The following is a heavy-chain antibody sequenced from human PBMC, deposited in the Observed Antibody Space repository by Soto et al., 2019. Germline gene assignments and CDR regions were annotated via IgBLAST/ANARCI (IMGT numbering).Heavy chain of an antibody. D-gene: IGHD3-3*01. CDR3: ARDRRPPSGWLGFWEDGMDV. J-gene: IGHJ6*02. CDR2: VNPDNGGT. CDR1: GYTFTGNY. V-gene: IGHV1-2*02. Sequence: QVHLVQSGAEVKKPGASVKVSCKASGYTFTGNYIHWVRQAPGQGLEWMGWVNPDNGGTTSAQKFQGRVTMTRDTSGTTAYMGLTRLTSDDTAVYYCARDRRPPSGWLGFWEDGMDVWGQGTTVTVSS.